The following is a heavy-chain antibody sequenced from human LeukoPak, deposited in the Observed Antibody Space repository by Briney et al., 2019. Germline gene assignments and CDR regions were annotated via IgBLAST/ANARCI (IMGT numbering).Heavy chain of an antibody. Sequence: GRSLSLSRATSRFTFSSYSMNWVRQAPGKGLEWVSSISSSSSYIYYADSVNGRFTISRDNAKNSLYLQMNSLRAEDTAVYYYARDSLDGGATDYWGQGTLVTVSS. J-gene: IGHJ4*02. D-gene: IGHD1-1*01. CDR2: ISSSSSYI. V-gene: IGHV3-21*01. CDR3: ARDSLDGGATDY. CDR1: RFTFSSYS.